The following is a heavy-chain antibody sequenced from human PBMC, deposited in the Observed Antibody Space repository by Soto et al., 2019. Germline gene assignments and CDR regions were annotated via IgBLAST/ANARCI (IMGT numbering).Heavy chain of an antibody. CDR1: GITFSNYW. CDR3: ARDQDDASDAFDI. CDR2: IKQDGSEK. D-gene: IGHD3-3*01. V-gene: IGHV3-7*01. J-gene: IGHJ3*02. Sequence: GGSLRLSCAASGITFSNYWMTWVRQAPGKGLEWVANIKQDGSEKYYVDSVKGRFTISRDNAKNSLYLQMNSLRAEDTAVYYCARDQDDASDAFDIWGQGTMVNVS.